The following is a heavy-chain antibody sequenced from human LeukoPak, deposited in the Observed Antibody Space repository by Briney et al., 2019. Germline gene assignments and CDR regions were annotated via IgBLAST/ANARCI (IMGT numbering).Heavy chain of an antibody. J-gene: IGHJ4*02. CDR1: GFTFSSYG. V-gene: IGHV3-30*18. Sequence: PGGSLRLSCAASGFTFSSYGMHWVRQAPGKGLEWVAVISYDGSNKYYADSVKGRFTISRDNSKNTLYLQMNGLRAEDTAVYYCAKGFVDYWGQGTLVTVSS. CDR2: ISYDGSNK. CDR3: AKGFVDY. D-gene: IGHD2-15*01.